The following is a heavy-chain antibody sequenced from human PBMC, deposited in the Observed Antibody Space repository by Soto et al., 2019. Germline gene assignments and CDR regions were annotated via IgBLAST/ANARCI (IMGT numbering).Heavy chain of an antibody. J-gene: IGHJ4*02. CDR3: ARWPRLLDS. CDR1: GFTFSDFW. Sequence: LRLSCAASGFTFSDFWMNWVRQAPEKGLEWVAYISSDGRETNHVASVKGRFTISRDNAKNSLYLQMNSLRAEDTAVYYCARWPRLLDSWGQGTLVTVSS. D-gene: IGHD6-6*01. V-gene: IGHV3-7*01. CDR2: ISSDGRET.